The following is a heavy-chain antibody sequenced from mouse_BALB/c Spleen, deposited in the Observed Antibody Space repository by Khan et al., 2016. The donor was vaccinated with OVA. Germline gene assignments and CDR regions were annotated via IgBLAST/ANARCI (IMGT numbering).Heavy chain of an antibody. CDR3: TRDRIDD. V-gene: IGHV1-7*01. CDR2: INPTSGHT. Sequence: VQLQESGAELAKPGASVKMSCKTSGYTFTTYWMHWVKQRPGQGLEWIGYINPTSGHTDYNEKFKDKATLSADKSSSTAYMQLSSLTSEDSAVYYCTRDRIDDWGQGTTLTVSS. CDR1: GYTFTTYW. J-gene: IGHJ2*01.